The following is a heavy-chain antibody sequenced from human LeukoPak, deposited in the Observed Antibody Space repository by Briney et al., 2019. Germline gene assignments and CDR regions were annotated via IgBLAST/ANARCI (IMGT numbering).Heavy chain of an antibody. CDR2: INPNSGGT. J-gene: IGHJ4*02. D-gene: IGHD2-15*01. Sequence: ASVKVSCKASGYSFTGYYMHWVRQAPGQGLEWMGWINPNSGGTNYAQKFQGRVTMTRDTSISTAYMELSRLRSDDTAVYYCARSRGGSCSYWGQGTLVTVSS. V-gene: IGHV1-2*02. CDR1: GYSFTGYY. CDR3: ARSRGGSCSY.